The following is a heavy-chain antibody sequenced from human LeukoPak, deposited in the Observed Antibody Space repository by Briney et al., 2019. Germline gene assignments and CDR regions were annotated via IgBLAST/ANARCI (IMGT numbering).Heavy chain of an antibody. D-gene: IGHD6-13*01. CDR2: LSYDGSNK. J-gene: IGHJ4*02. CDR1: GFTFRSYG. V-gene: IGHV3-30*18. CDR3: AKDLDIGAAAYIFDY. Sequence: GRSLRLSCAASGFTFRSYGTHWVRQAPGKGLEWVAVLSYDGSNKYYADSVKGRFTISRDNSKNTLYLQMNSLRAEDTAVYYCAKDLDIGAAAYIFDYWGQGTLVTVSS.